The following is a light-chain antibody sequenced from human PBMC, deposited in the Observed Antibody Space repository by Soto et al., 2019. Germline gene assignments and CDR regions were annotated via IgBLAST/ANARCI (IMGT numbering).Light chain of an antibody. Sequence: EILLTQSPGTLSLSPGERATLSCRASQSVTGSYLAWYQQRPGQAPRLLIYGASSRATGIPDRFSGSGSVTDFNLTISRLEPEDFAVYYCQQYGDSPQTFGQGTKVEIK. CDR1: QSVTGSY. CDR3: QQYGDSPQT. CDR2: GAS. J-gene: IGKJ1*01. V-gene: IGKV3-20*01.